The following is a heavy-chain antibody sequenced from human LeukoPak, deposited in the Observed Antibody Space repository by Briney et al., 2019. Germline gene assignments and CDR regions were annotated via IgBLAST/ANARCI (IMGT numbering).Heavy chain of an antibody. J-gene: IGHJ4*02. CDR3: ARDSSGWSGFDY. V-gene: IGHV4-59*02. Sequence: SETLFLTCTVSGGSVSTYYWSWIRQPPGKGLEWIGYIYYSGSTNYNPSLKSRVTISVDTSKNQFSLKLSSVTAADTAVYYCARDSSGWSGFDYWGQGTLVTVSS. D-gene: IGHD6-19*01. CDR1: GGSVSTYY. CDR2: IYYSGST.